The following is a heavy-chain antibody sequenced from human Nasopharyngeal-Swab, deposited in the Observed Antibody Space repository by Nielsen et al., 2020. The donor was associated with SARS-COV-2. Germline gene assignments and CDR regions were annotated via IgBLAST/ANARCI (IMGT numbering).Heavy chain of an antibody. CDR2: IKQDGSEK. D-gene: IGHD3-10*01. CDR3: ARGMWFRELSTTFYYYGMDV. CDR1: GSPSSTNW. Sequence: GGSLTLSCAASGSPSSTNWMSWVRQAPGKGLEWVANIKQDGSEKYYVDSVKGRFTISRDDAKNSLYLQMNSLRAEDTAVYYCARGMWFRELSTTFYYYGMDVWGQGTTVTVSS. V-gene: IGHV3-7*01. J-gene: IGHJ6*02.